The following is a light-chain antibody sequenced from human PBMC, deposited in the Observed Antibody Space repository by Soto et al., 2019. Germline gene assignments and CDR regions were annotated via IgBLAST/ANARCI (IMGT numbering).Light chain of an antibody. CDR3: QQYNNWPPIT. J-gene: IGKJ5*01. Sequence: EIVMTQSPATLSVSPGERATVSCRASQSVRSNLAWYQQKPGQAPRILIYGASTRATGIPARFSGSGSGTEFTLTISSRQSEDFAVYYFQQYNNWPPITFGQGTRLEIK. CDR2: GAS. V-gene: IGKV3-15*01. CDR1: QSVRSN.